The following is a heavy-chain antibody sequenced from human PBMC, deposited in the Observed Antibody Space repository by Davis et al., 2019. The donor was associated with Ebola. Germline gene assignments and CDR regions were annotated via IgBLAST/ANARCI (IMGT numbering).Heavy chain of an antibody. CDR1: GFTFSSYS. J-gene: IGHJ6*02. Sequence: PGGSLRLSCAASGFTFSSYSMNWVRQAPGKGLEWVSSISSSSSYIYYADSVKGRFTISRDDAKNSLYLQMNSLRAEDTTVYYCARVSLDHYYGMDVWGQGTTVTVSS. CDR2: ISSSSSYI. D-gene: IGHD3/OR15-3a*01. V-gene: IGHV3-21*01. CDR3: ARVSLDHYYGMDV.